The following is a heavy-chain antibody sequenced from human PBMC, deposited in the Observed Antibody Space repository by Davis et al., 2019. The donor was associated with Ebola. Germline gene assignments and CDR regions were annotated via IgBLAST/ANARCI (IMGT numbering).Heavy chain of an antibody. CDR3: ARVRYCSSTSCFYYYYYGMDV. V-gene: IGHV1-18*01. D-gene: IGHD2-2*01. CDR2: ISAYNGNT. J-gene: IGHJ6*02. CDR1: GYTFTSYG. Sequence: AASVKVSCKASGYTFTSYGISWVRQAPGQGLEWMGWISAYNGNTNYAQKLQGRVTITTDTSTSTAYMELRSLRSDDTAVYYCARVRYCSSTSCFYYYYYGMDVWGQGTTVTVSS.